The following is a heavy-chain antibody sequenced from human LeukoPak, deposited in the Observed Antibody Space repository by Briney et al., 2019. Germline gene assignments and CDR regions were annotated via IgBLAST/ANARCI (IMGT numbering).Heavy chain of an antibody. CDR2: IYSGGST. Sequence: GGSLRLSCAVSGFSVRTTYMSWVRQAPGKGLEWVSVIYSGGSTYYADSVKGRFTISRDNSKNTLYLQMNSLRAEDTAVYYCARDRGSSWFNWFDPWGQGTLVTVSS. CDR3: ARDRGSSWFNWFDP. D-gene: IGHD6-13*01. J-gene: IGHJ5*02. V-gene: IGHV3-66*01. CDR1: GFSVRTTY.